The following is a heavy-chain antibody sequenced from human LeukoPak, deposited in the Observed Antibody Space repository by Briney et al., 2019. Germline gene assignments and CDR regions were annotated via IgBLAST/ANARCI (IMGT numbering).Heavy chain of an antibody. CDR3: ARVDSGSFLGDWFDP. D-gene: IGHD1-26*01. CDR2: IYHSGST. CDR1: GYSISSGYY. V-gene: IGHV4-38-2*02. J-gene: IGHJ5*02. Sequence: SETLSLTCTVSGYSISSGYYWGWIRQPPGKGLEWIGSIYHSGSTYYNPSLKSRVTISVDTSKNQFSLKLSSVTAADTAVYYCARVDSGSFLGDWFDPWGQGTLVTVSS.